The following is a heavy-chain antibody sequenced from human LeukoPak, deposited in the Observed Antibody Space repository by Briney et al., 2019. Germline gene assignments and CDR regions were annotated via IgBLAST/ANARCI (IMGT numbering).Heavy chain of an antibody. CDR3: ARDLRGGWTHGMDV. CDR2: INPNSGGT. CDR1: GYTFTGYY. Sequence: ASVKVSCKASGYTFTGYYMHWVRQAPGQGLEWMGWINPNSGGTNYAQKFQGWVTMTRDTSISTAYMELSRLRSDDTAVYYCARDLRGGWTHGMDVWGKGTTVTVSS. V-gene: IGHV1-2*04. J-gene: IGHJ6*04. D-gene: IGHD6-19*01.